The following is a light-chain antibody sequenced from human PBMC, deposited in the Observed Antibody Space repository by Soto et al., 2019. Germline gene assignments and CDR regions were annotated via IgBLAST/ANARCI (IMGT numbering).Light chain of an antibody. CDR1: RSVSIN. CDR2: GAS. J-gene: IGKJ5*01. CDR3: QQYNNWQIT. V-gene: IGKV3-15*01. Sequence: IVMPQSPATLSLSPGERATLSCRSSRSVSINLAWYQQKPGQATRLLIYGASTRATGIPARFSGSGSGTECTLTISSLQSEDFAVYYCQQYNNWQITFGQGTRLEI.